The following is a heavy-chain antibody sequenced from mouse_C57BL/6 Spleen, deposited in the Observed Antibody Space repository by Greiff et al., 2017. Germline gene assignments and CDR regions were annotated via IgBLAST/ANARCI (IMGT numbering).Heavy chain of an antibody. Sequence: VQLQQPGAELVKPGASVKLSCKASGYTFTSYWMQWVKQRPGQGLEWIGEIDPSDSYTNYNQKFKGKATLTVDTSSSTAYMQLSSLTSAASAVYYCARGGYGTPAYWGQGTLVTVSA. V-gene: IGHV1-50*01. CDR3: ARGGYGTPAY. CDR2: IDPSDSYT. CDR1: GYTFTSYW. D-gene: IGHD1-1*01. J-gene: IGHJ3*01.